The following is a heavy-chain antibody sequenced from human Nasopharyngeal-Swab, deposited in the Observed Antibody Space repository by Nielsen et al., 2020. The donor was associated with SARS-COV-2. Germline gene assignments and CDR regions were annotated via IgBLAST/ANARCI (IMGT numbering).Heavy chain of an antibody. CDR1: GFTFSSYS. CDR3: VRLSIAAAGVDF. J-gene: IGHJ4*02. Sequence: GGSLRLSCAASGFTFSSYSMNWVRQAPGKGLEWVANIKQDGSETYYVDSVKGRFTISRDNAKNSLYLQMNSLRAEDTAVFYCVRLSIAAAGVDFWGQGTLVTVSS. CDR2: IKQDGSET. D-gene: IGHD6-13*01. V-gene: IGHV3-7*01.